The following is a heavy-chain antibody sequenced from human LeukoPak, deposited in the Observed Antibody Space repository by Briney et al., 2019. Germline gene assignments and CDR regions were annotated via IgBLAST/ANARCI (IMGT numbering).Heavy chain of an antibody. V-gene: IGHV1-18*01. CDR2: ISAYNGNT. CDR3: ARDGGYSQVDY. D-gene: IGHD1-26*01. Sequence: ASVKVSCKASGYTFTGFRISWVRQAPGQGLEWMGWISAYNGNTIYTEELQGRVTMTTDTSTSTAYMELRSLRSDDTAVYYCARDGGYSQVDYWGQGTLVTVSS. J-gene: IGHJ4*02. CDR1: GYTFTGFR.